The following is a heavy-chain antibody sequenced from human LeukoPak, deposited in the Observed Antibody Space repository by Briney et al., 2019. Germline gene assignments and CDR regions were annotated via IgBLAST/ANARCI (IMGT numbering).Heavy chain of an antibody. J-gene: IGHJ3*02. Sequence: GTSLRLSCAASGFTFSNYAMHWVRQVSGWGLEWVAVISYDGSKSFYADSVKGRFTISRDNPKSTLYLQMNSLRPEDTAVYYCARDRSLYYYYDSSGNYLSDAIHIWGQGTRVTVSS. V-gene: IGHV3-30-3*01. CDR1: GFTFSNYA. CDR3: ARDRSLYYYYDSSGNYLSDAIHI. CDR2: ISYDGSKS. D-gene: IGHD3-22*01.